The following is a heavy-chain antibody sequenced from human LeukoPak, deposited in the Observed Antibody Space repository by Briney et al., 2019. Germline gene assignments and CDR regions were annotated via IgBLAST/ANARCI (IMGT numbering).Heavy chain of an antibody. CDR2: ISGSGGST. D-gene: IGHD3-22*01. J-gene: IGHJ4*02. CDR3: AKAKFNYYDSSGYYPPIDY. V-gene: IGHV3-23*01. CDR1: GFSLSSYA. Sequence: GGSLRLSCAASGFSLSSYAMSWVRQAPGKGLEWVSAISGSGGSTYYADSVKGRFTISRDNSKNTLYLQMNSLRAEDTAVYYCAKAKFNYYDSSGYYPPIDYWGQGTLVTVSS.